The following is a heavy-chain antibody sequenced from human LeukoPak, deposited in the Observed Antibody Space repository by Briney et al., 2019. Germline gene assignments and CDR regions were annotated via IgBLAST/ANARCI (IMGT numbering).Heavy chain of an antibody. V-gene: IGHV1-46*01. CDR3: ARSEYSKSIWFDP. D-gene: IGHD6-6*01. Sequence: ASVTLSCKASGFTFTNFYFHWVRQAPGQGLEWMGIINPSGGTTTYAQKFQGNITMTRDTSTSTVYMEMTSLTSEDTAVYYCARSEYSKSIWFDPWGQGTLVTVSS. J-gene: IGHJ5*02. CDR2: INPSGGTT. CDR1: GFTFTNFY.